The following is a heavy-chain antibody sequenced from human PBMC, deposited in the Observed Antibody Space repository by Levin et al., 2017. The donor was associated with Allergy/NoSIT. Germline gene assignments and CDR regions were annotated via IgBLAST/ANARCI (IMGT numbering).Heavy chain of an antibody. V-gene: IGHV1-69*13. D-gene: IGHD5-24*01. CDR1: GGTFSSYA. J-gene: IGHJ4*02. CDR2: IIPIFGTA. CDR3: ARAKPLEMATGLFDY. Sequence: ASVKVSCKASGGTFSSYAISWVRQAPGQGLEWMGGIIPIFGTANYAQKFQGRVTITADESTSTAYMELSSLRSEDTAVYYCARAKPLEMATGLFDYWGQGTLVTVSS.